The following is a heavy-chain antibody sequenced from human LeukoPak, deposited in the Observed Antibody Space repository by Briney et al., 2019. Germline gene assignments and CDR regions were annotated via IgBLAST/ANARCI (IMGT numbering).Heavy chain of an antibody. CDR2: ISSSSSYI. D-gene: IGHD6-19*01. J-gene: IGHJ4*02. CDR3: ARVSAHAGIAVAASDY. V-gene: IGHV3-21*01. Sequence: GGSLRLSCAASGFTFSSYSMNWVRQAPGKGLEWVSSISSSSSYIYYADSLRGRFTISRDNGKNSLYLQMNGLRAEDTAVYYCARVSAHAGIAVAASDYWGQGTLVTVSS. CDR1: GFTFSSYS.